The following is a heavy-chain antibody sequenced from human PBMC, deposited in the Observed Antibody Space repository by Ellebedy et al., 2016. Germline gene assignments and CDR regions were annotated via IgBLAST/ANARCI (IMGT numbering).Heavy chain of an antibody. Sequence: GESLKISCAASGFTFSSYWMSWVRQAPGKGLEWVANIKQDGSEKYYVDSVKGRFTISRDNAKNSLYLQMNSMRAEDTAVYYCARDGLYCSSTSCYQHFDYWGQGTLVTVSS. CDR3: ARDGLYCSSTSCYQHFDY. CDR2: IKQDGSEK. CDR1: GFTFSSYW. D-gene: IGHD2-2*01. J-gene: IGHJ4*02. V-gene: IGHV3-7*01.